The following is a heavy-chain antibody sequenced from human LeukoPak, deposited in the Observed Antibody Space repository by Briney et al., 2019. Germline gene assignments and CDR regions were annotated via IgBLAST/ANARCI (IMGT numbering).Heavy chain of an antibody. CDR2: IRYDGSNK. CDR3: AKDGRTMTTVTTVPSDY. D-gene: IGHD4-11*01. CDR1: GFTFSSYG. V-gene: IGHV3-30*02. J-gene: IGHJ4*02. Sequence: PGGSLRLSCAASGFTFSSYGMHWVRQAPGKGLEWVAFIRYDGSNKYYADSVKGRFTISRDNSKNTLYLQMNSLRAEDTAVYYCAKDGRTMTTVTTVPSDYWGQGTLVTVSS.